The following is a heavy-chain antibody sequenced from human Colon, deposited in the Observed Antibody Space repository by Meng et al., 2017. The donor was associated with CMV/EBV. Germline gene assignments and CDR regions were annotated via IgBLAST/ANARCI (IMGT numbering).Heavy chain of an antibody. Sequence: CKASGSTFTDYIIRWVRQAPGQGLEWMGRINPKSGDTRYAHNFQGRATLTRDTSITTAYMELTGLTSNDTAIYYCAKDWSGGSCFDYWGQGTLVTVSS. CDR2: INPKSGDT. D-gene: IGHD2-15*01. J-gene: IGHJ4*02. CDR3: AKDWSGGSCFDY. V-gene: IGHV1-2*06. CDR1: GSTFTDYI.